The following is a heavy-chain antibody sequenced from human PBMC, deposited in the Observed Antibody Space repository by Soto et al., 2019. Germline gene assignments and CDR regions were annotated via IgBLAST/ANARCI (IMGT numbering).Heavy chain of an antibody. CDR3: TTGPPSAMIVVVISPNDAFDI. J-gene: IGHJ3*02. CDR1: GFTFSNAW. D-gene: IGHD3-22*01. Sequence: GGSLRLSCAASGFTFSNAWMSWVRQAPGKGLEWVGRIKSKTDGGTTDYAAPVKGRFTISRDDSKNTLYLQMNSLKTEDTAVYYCTTGPPSAMIVVVISPNDAFDIWGQGTMVTVS. V-gene: IGHV3-15*01. CDR2: IKSKTDGGTT.